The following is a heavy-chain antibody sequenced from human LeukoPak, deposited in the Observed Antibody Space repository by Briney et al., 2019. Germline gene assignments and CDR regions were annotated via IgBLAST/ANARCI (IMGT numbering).Heavy chain of an antibody. CDR1: GGSISSSSYY. J-gene: IGHJ3*02. V-gene: IGHV4-39*01. Sequence: SETLSLTCTVSGGSISSSSYYWGWIRQPPGKGLEWIGSIYYSGSTYYNPSLKSRVTIPVDTSKNQFSLKLSSVTAADTAVYCCARGSYDSSGYYFPPGAFDIWGQGTMVTVSS. CDR2: IYYSGST. D-gene: IGHD3-22*01. CDR3: ARGSYDSSGYYFPPGAFDI.